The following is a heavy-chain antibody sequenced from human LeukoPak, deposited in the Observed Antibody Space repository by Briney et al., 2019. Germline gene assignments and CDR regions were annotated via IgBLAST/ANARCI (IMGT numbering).Heavy chain of an antibody. Sequence: PGGSLRLSRAASGFTFSSYAMSWVRQAPGKGLEWVSAISGSGGSTYYADSVKGRFTISRDNSKNTLYLQMNSLRAEDTAVYYCASDIVVVVAATVYMDVWGKGTTVTVSS. CDR3: ASDIVVVVAATVYMDV. V-gene: IGHV3-23*01. J-gene: IGHJ6*03. CDR2: ISGSGGST. CDR1: GFTFSSYA. D-gene: IGHD2-15*01.